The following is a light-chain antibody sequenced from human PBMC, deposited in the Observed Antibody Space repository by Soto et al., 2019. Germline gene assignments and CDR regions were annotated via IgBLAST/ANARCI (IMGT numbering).Light chain of an antibody. CDR3: QQSYSSPRT. Sequence: DIQMTQSPSPLSASVGDRVTITCRAGQSISNYLNWYQQKPGKAPKLLMYAASSLQSGVPSRFSGSGSGTDFTLTISSLQPEDFATYYCQQSYSSPRTFGQGTKVEI. CDR1: QSISNY. V-gene: IGKV1-39*01. CDR2: AAS. J-gene: IGKJ1*01.